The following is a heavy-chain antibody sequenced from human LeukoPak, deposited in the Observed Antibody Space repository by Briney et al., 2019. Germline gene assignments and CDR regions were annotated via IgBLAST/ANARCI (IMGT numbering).Heavy chain of an antibody. CDR1: GFTFNDHA. Sequence: GGSLRLSCAASGFTFNDHAMYWVRHAPGKGLEWVSGINWSGDNIGYADSVKGRFTISRDDAKNSLFLQMNRLRAEDTALYYCARASYYYDTTGLGAVDLWGQGTMVTVSS. CDR2: INWSGDNI. CDR3: ARASYYYDTTGLGAVDL. D-gene: IGHD3-22*01. V-gene: IGHV3-9*01. J-gene: IGHJ3*01.